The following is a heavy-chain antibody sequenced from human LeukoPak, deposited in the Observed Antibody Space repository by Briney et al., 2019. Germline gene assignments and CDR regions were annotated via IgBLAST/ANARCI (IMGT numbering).Heavy chain of an antibody. CDR3: ARGVYGDYFFDY. D-gene: IGHD4-17*01. V-gene: IGHV3-23*01. Sequence: GGSLRLSCAACGFTFDNYAMSWVRQAPGKGLEWVSSISGSGYNTYYADSVKGRLIISRDNAKNSLYLQMNSLRADDLAVYYCARGVYGDYFFDYWGQGTLVTVSS. J-gene: IGHJ4*02. CDR1: GFTFDNYA. CDR2: ISGSGYNT.